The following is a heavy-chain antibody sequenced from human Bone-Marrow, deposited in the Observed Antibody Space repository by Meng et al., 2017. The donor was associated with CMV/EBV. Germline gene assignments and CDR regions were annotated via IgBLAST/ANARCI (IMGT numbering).Heavy chain of an antibody. CDR2: INPNSGGT. D-gene: IGHD4-17*01. CDR3: AGGGDYDNWFDP. V-gene: IGHV1-2*02. Sequence: ASVKVSCKASGYTFTGHYIHWVRQTPGQGLEWMGWINPNSGGTNYAQKFQGRVTMTRDTSISTAYMELSRLRSDDTAVYYCAGGGDYDNWFDPWGQGTLVTVSS. CDR1: GYTFTGHY. J-gene: IGHJ5*02.